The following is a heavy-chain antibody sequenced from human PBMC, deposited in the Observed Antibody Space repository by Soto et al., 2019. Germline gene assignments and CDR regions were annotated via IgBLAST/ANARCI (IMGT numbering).Heavy chain of an antibody. CDR3: AMTVIAPSPYLDH. Sequence: QVQLQESGPGLVKPSETLSLTCSVSGDSISRKYWSWLRQPAGGGLEWIGRIYTTGATNYNSSFKSRVSMSVDTSKNQFSLRLTSVTAADTAVYFCAMTVIAPSPYLDHWGQGLLVTVSS. D-gene: IGHD4-17*01. CDR1: GDSISRKY. CDR2: IYTTGAT. J-gene: IGHJ4*02. V-gene: IGHV4-4*07.